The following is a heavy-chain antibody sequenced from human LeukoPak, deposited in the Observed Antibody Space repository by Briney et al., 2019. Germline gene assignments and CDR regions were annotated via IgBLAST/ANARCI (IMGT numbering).Heavy chain of an antibody. CDR1: GGSISSDSYY. D-gene: IGHD6-25*01. Sequence: SETLSRTCTVSGGSISSDSYYWGWIRQPPGKGLEWIGSIYYSGSTYYNPSLKSRVTMSVDTSENQFSLNLHSLTAADTAEYNCTRRLHAYRTYYWGQGTLVTVSS. J-gene: IGHJ4*02. CDR2: IYYSGST. V-gene: IGHV4-39*01. CDR3: TRRLHAYRTYY.